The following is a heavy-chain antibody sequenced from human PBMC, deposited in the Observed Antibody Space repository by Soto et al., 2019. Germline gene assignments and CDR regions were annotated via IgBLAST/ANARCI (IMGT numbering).Heavy chain of an antibody. J-gene: IGHJ4*02. CDR1: GFTFSSYG. D-gene: IGHD6-13*01. Sequence: QVQLVESGGGVVQPGRSLRLSCAASGFTFSSYGMHWVRQAPGKRLEWVAVIWYDGSNKYYADSVKGRFTISRDNSKYTLYLQINSLRAEDTSVYYGARWGIAARDYWCQGTLVTVSS. CDR3: ARWGIAARDY. CDR2: IWYDGSNK. V-gene: IGHV3-33*01.